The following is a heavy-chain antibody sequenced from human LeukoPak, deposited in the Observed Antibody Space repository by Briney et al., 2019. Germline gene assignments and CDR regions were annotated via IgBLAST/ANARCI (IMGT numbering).Heavy chain of an antibody. V-gene: IGHV3-30*02. Sequence: GGSLRLSCAASGFTFSSYGMHWVRQAPGKGLEWVAFIRYDGSNKYYADSVKGRFTISRDNSKSTLYLQMNSLRAEDTAVYYCAKDSGYDFWSGYYYYYYYYMDVWGKGTTVTVSS. CDR2: IRYDGSNK. D-gene: IGHD3-3*01. J-gene: IGHJ6*03. CDR3: AKDSGYDFWSGYYYYYYYYMDV. CDR1: GFTFSSYG.